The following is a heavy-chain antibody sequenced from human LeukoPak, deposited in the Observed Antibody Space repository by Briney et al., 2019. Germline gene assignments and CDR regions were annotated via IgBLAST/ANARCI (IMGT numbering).Heavy chain of an antibody. CDR1: GGSISSSSYY. J-gene: IGHJ3*02. CDR2: IYYSGST. V-gene: IGHV4-39*07. CDR3: ARTRSWYNDAFDI. Sequence: SETLSLTCTVSGGSISSSSYYWGWIRQPPGKGLEWIGSIYYSGSTYYNPSLKSRVTISVDTSKNQFSLKLSSVTAADTAVYYCARTRSWYNDAFDIWGQGTMVTVSS. D-gene: IGHD6-13*01.